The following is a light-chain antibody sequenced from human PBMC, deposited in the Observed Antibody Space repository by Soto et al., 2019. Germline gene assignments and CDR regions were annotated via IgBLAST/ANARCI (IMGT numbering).Light chain of an antibody. Sequence: DIQMTQSPPTLPASVGDRVTITCRASQSISSWLAWYQQKPGKAPKLLIYKASSLESGVPSRFSGSGSGTEFTLTISSLQPDDFATYYCQQYNSNSGTFGQGTKVDIK. V-gene: IGKV1-5*03. J-gene: IGKJ1*01. CDR2: KAS. CDR3: QQYNSNSGT. CDR1: QSISSW.